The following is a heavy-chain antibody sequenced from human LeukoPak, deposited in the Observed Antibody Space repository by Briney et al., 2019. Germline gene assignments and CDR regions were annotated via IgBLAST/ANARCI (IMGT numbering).Heavy chain of an antibody. D-gene: IGHD6-13*01. CDR3: ARDAGSSWYVGAFDI. Sequence: PSETLSLTCSVSGDSMSHYYWSWIRQPPGKGLEWIGYIYYSGSTNYNPSLKSRVTISVDTSKNQFSLKLSSVTAADTAVYYCARDAGSSWYVGAFDIWGQGTMVTVSS. J-gene: IGHJ3*02. V-gene: IGHV4-59*01. CDR2: IYYSGST. CDR1: GDSMSHYY.